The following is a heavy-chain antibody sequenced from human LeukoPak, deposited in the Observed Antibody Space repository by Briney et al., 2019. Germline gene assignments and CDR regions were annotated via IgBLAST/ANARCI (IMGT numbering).Heavy chain of an antibody. Sequence: PGGSLRLSCAASGFTFDDYAMHWVRQAPGKGLEWVSGISWNSGSIGYADSVKGRFTISRDNAKNSLYLQMNSLRAEDTALYYCARGNSNLDYWGQGTLVTVSS. D-gene: IGHD1-7*01. CDR2: ISWNSGSI. CDR3: ARGNSNLDY. CDR1: GFTFDDYA. V-gene: IGHV3-9*01. J-gene: IGHJ4*02.